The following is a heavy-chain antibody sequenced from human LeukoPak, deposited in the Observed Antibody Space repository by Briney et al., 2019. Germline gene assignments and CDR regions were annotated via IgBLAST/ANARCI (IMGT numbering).Heavy chain of an antibody. V-gene: IGHV3-74*01. CDR3: ARVQNEWQLLPGFDY. J-gene: IGHJ4*02. D-gene: IGHD1-26*01. CDR2: INTDGSST. CDR1: GFTFCRYS. Sequence: GGSLRLSCAASGFTFCRYSMNWVRQAPGKGLVWVSRINTDGSSTAYADSVKGRFTISRDNAKNTVYLQMNSLRAEDTAVYYCARVQNEWQLLPGFDYWGQGALVTVSS.